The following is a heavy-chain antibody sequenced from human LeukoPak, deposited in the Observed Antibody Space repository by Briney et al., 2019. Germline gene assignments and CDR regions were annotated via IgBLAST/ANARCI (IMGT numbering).Heavy chain of an antibody. CDR3: ARAPVGYSSSWYFWGPGGPVDRGYFDY. Sequence: GGSLRLSCAASGFTFSSYAMHWVRQAPGKGLEWVAVISYDGSNKYYADSVKGRFTISRDNSKNTLYLQMNSLRAEDTAVYYCARAPVGYSSSWYFWGPGGPVDRGYFDYWGQGTLVTVSS. V-gene: IGHV3-30*04. CDR1: GFTFSSYA. CDR2: ISYDGSNK. J-gene: IGHJ4*02. D-gene: IGHD6-13*01.